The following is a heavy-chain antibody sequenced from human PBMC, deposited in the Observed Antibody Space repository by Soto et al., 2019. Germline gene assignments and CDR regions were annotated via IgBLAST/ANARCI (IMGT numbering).Heavy chain of an antibody. J-gene: IGHJ5*02. CDR1: GFTVSSNY. CDR2: IYSGGST. Sequence: PGGSLRLSCAASGFTVSSNYMSWVRQAPGKGLEWVSVIYSGGSTYYADSVKGRFTISRDNSKNTLYLQMNSLRAEDTAVYYCARTVLVVVAGTELFDPWGQGTLVTVSS. CDR3: ARTVLVVVAGTELFDP. D-gene: IGHD2-15*01. V-gene: IGHV3-53*01.